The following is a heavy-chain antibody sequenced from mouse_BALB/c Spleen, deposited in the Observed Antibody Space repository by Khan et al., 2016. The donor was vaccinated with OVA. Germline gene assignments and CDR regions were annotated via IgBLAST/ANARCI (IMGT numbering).Heavy chain of an antibody. CDR3: ARGNRDFDY. D-gene: IGHD2-1*01. Sequence: QLPFVQSGPELKKPGETVKISCKASGYTFTNYVMNWVKQAPGKGLKWMGWINTYIGEPIYSDDFKGRFALSLETSASTAYLQIKNLKNEDTATYFCARGNRDFDYWGQGTTLTVSS. V-gene: IGHV9-3-1*01. CDR2: INTYIGEP. J-gene: IGHJ2*01. CDR1: GYTFTNYV.